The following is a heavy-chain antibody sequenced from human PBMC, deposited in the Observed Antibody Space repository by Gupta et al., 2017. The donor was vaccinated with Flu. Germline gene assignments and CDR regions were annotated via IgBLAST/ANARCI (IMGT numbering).Heavy chain of an antibody. CDR3: AKDQITFGGVIVRLGGNFDY. J-gene: IGHJ4*02. CDR1: GFTFSSYG. CDR2: ISYDGSNK. Sequence: QVQLVESGGGVVQPGRSLRLSCAASGFTFSSYGMHWVRQAPGKGLEWVAVISYDGSNKYYADSVKGRFTISRDNSKNTLYLQMNSLRAEDTAVYYCAKDQITFGGVIVRLGGNFDYWGQGTLVTVSS. D-gene: IGHD3-16*02. V-gene: IGHV3-30*18.